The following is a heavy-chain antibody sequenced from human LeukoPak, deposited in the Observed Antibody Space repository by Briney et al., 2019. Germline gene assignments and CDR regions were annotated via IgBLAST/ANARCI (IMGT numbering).Heavy chain of an antibody. CDR1: GFTFSSYA. Sequence: GRSLGLSCAASGFTFSSYAMHWVRQAPGKGLEWVAVISYDGSNKYYADSVKGRFTISRDNSKNTLYLQMNSLRAEDTAVYYCARDRPPSSWYCGANWFDPWGQGTLVTVSS. D-gene: IGHD6-13*01. J-gene: IGHJ5*02. CDR3: ARDRPPSSWYCGANWFDP. CDR2: ISYDGSNK. V-gene: IGHV3-30-3*01.